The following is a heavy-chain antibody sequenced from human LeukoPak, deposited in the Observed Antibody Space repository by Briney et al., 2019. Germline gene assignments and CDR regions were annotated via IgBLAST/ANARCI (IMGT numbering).Heavy chain of an antibody. CDR2: INPSGVST. J-gene: IGHJ6*02. Sequence: ASVKVSCKASRYTLTSYYMHWVRQAPGQGLEWMGIINPSGVSTSYAQTFQGRVTMTRDTSTSTVDMELNSLRSEDTAVYYCARDWGLIAAAGTDYYYGMDVWGQGTTVIVSS. CDR1: RYTLTSYY. CDR3: ARDWGLIAAAGTDYYYGMDV. D-gene: IGHD6-13*01. V-gene: IGHV1-46*01.